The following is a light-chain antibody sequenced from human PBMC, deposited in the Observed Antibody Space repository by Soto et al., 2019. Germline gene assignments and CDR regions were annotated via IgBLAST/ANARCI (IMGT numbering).Light chain of an antibody. CDR1: SSNVGGYNY. CDR2: DVT. V-gene: IGLV2-11*01. CDR3: CSYAGTYIHYV. Sequence: QSVLTQPRSVSGSPGQSVTISCTGTSSNVGGYNYVPWYQQHPGKAPKLMISDVTNRPSGVPDRLSGSKSGNTASLTISGLQPEDEADYYCCSYAGTYIHYVFGSRTKVTVL. J-gene: IGLJ1*01.